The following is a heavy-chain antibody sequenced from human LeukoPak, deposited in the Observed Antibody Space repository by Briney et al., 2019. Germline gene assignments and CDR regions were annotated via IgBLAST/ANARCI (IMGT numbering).Heavy chain of an antibody. CDR1: GYIFTTYW. CDR2: IYPGDSDT. Sequence: PGESLKISCKGSGYIFTTYWIGWVRQMPGKGLEWMGFIYPGDSDTRYSPPFQGQVTISADKSINTAYLQWSSLKASDTAMYYCARQEGASGWSYWGQGTLVTVST. D-gene: IGHD6-19*01. V-gene: IGHV5-51*01. J-gene: IGHJ4*02. CDR3: ARQEGASGWSY.